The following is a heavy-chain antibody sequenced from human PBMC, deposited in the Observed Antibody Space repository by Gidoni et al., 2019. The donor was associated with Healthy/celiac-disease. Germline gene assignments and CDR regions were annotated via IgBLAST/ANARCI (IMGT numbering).Heavy chain of an antibody. J-gene: IGHJ6*02. D-gene: IGHD2-15*01. CDR3: ARSNFHCSGGSCFYYYYGMDV. CDR2: IYYSGST. CDR1: GGSISSGDYS. Sequence: QVQLQESGPGLVKPSQTLSLTCTVSGGSISSGDYSWRWFRQPPGKGLEWIGYIYYSGSTYYNPSLKSRVTISVDTSKNQFSLKLSSVTAADTAVYYCARSNFHCSGGSCFYYYYGMDVWGQGTTVTVSS. V-gene: IGHV4-30-4*01.